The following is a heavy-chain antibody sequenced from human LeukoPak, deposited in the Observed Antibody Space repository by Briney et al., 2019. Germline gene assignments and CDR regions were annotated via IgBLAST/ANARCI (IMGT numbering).Heavy chain of an antibody. J-gene: IGHJ4*02. V-gene: IGHV1-2*02. CDR1: GYTFTCYY. CDR3: ARVAGYYYDNSGYYYEFDY. CDR2: INPNSGGT. D-gene: IGHD3-22*01. Sequence: ASVKVSCKASGYTFTCYYMHCVRQAPGQGLEWMGWINPNSGGTNYAQKFQGRVTMTRDTSISTAYMELSRLRSDDTAVYYCARVAGYYYDNSGYYYEFDYWGQGTLVTVSS.